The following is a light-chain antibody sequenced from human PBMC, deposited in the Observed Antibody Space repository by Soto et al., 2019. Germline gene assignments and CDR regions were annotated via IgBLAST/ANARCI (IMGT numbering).Light chain of an antibody. CDR3: QQYGTSEII. J-gene: IGKJ5*01. Sequence: EIVLTQSPGTLSLSPGERATPSCSASQSLTNSFIAWYQQKPGQAPRLLIYDTSSRATGIPDRFSGSGSGTDFTLTISRLEPEDFAVFFCQQYGTSEIIFGQGTRLEIK. CDR1: QSLTNSF. CDR2: DTS. V-gene: IGKV3-20*01.